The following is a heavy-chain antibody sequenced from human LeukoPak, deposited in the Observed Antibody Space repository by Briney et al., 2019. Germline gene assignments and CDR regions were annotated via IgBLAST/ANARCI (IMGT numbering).Heavy chain of an antibody. CDR1: GFTFSSYG. V-gene: IGHV3-30*03. J-gene: IGHJ5*02. CDR2: ISYDGSNK. Sequence: GGSLRLSCAASGFTFSSYGMHWVRQAPGKGLEWVAVISYDGSNKYYADSVKGRFTISRDNAKNTLYLQMNSLRAEDTAVYYCALSDWLDPWGQGTLVIVSS. CDR3: ALSDWLDP. D-gene: IGHD3-16*02.